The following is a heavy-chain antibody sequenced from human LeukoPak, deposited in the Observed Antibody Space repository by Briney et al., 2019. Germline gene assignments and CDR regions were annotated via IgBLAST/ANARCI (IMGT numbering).Heavy chain of an antibody. Sequence: SVKVSCKASGGTFSSYVISWVRQAPGQGLEWMGGIIPIFGTANYAQKFQGRVTITADESTSTAYMEPSSLRSEDTAVYYCARALLRYCSSTSCYWFDPWGQGTLVTVSS. V-gene: IGHV1-69*13. CDR3: ARALLRYCSSTSCYWFDP. J-gene: IGHJ5*02. CDR2: IIPIFGTA. CDR1: GGTFSSYV. D-gene: IGHD2-2*01.